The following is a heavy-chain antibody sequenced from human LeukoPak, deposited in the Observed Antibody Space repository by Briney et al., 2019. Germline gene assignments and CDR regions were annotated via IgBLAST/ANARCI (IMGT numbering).Heavy chain of an antibody. CDR3: TREEEQWLVDY. CDR2: IRSKANRYAT. V-gene: IGHV3-73*01. CDR1: GLTFSGSV. D-gene: IGHD6-19*01. J-gene: IGHJ4*02. Sequence: PGGSLRLSCAACGLTFSGSVMDWVRQASGEGLEWVGRIRSKANRYATAYAASVKGRFTISRDDSKNTAYLQMNSLETEDTAVYYCTREEEQWLVDYWGQGTLVTVSS.